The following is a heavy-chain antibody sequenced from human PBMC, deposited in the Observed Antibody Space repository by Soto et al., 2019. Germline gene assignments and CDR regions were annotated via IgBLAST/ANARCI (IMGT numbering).Heavy chain of an antibody. Sequence: PSETLSLTCTVSGDSFRSSNSFWGWIRQPPGKGLEWIGTIFFSGSTYYNPSLKSRVTISVDTTKNQFSLRLTSATAADTALYYCARRYGWLYFDYWGQGSLVTVSS. CDR1: GDSFRSSNSF. D-gene: IGHD6-19*01. CDR3: ARRYGWLYFDY. CDR2: IFFSGST. V-gene: IGHV4-39*01. J-gene: IGHJ4*02.